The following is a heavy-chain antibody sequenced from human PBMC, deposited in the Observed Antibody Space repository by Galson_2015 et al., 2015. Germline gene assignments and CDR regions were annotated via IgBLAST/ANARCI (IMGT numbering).Heavy chain of an antibody. J-gene: IGHJ4*02. CDR3: AILYTIFGVVIGLDGDRRFDY. V-gene: IGHV1-3*01. D-gene: IGHD3-3*01. Sequence: SVKVSCKASGYTFTSYAMHWVRQAPGQRLEWMGWINAGNGNTKYSQKFQGRVTITRDTSASTAYMELSSLRSEDTAVYYCAILYTIFGVVIGLDGDRRFDYWGQGALVTLYS. CDR2: INAGNGNT. CDR1: GYTFTSYA.